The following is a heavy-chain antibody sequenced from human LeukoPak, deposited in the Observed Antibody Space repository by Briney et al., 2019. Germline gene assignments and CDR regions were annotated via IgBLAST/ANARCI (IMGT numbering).Heavy chain of an antibody. V-gene: IGHV4-4*07. J-gene: IGHJ6*02. CDR2: IYTSGST. CDR1: GGSISSYY. CDR3: ARDTTVTTETYYYHYGMDV. Sequence: PSETLSLTRTVSGGSISSYYWSWIRQPAGKGLEWIGRIYTSGSTNYNPSLKSRVTMSVDTSKNQFSLKLSSVTAADTAVYYCARDTTVTTETYYYHYGMDVWGQGTTVTVSS. D-gene: IGHD4-17*01.